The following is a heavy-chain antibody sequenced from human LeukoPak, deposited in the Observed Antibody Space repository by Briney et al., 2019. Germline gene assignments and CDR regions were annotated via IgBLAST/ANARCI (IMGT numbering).Heavy chain of an antibody. CDR3: ARDNGLIWFGGWFDP. CDR2: ISAYNGNT. CDR1: GYTFTSYG. V-gene: IGHV1-18*01. J-gene: IGHJ5*02. Sequence: GASVKVSCTASGYTFTSYGISWVRQAPGQGLEWMGWISAYNGNTNYAQKLQGRVTMTTDTSTSTAYMELRSLRSDDTAVYYCARDNGLIWFGGWFDPWGQGTLVTVSS. D-gene: IGHD3-10*01.